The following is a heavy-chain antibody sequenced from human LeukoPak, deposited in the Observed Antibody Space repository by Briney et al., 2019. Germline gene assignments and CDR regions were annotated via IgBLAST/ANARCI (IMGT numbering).Heavy chain of an antibody. Sequence: ASVKVSCKLSGYALTELSMHWVRQAPGKGLEWMGGFDPKDGETIYAQKFQGRITMTEDTSTDTAYMELSSLRSEDTAVYYCATYRSGYDYNYWGQGTLVTVSS. J-gene: IGHJ4*02. V-gene: IGHV1-24*01. CDR2: FDPKDGET. CDR3: ATYRSGYDYNY. D-gene: IGHD5-12*01. CDR1: GYALTELS.